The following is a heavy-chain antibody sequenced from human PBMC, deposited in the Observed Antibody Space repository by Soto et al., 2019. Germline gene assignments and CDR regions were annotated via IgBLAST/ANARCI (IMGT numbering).Heavy chain of an antibody. CDR2: INHSGST. Sequence: SETLSLTCAVYGGSFSGYYWSWIRQPPGKGLEWIGEINHSGSTNYNPSLKSRVTISVDTSKNQFSLKLSSVTAADTAVYYCARGGQGANYYGSGSYYPIDYWGQGTLVTVSS. J-gene: IGHJ4*02. CDR1: GGSFSGYY. D-gene: IGHD3-10*01. V-gene: IGHV4-34*01. CDR3: ARGGQGANYYGSGSYYPIDY.